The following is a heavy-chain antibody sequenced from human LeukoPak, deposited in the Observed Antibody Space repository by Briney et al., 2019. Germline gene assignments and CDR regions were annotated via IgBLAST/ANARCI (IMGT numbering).Heavy chain of an antibody. CDR2: IYYSGST. CDR1: GGSISSGGYY. CDR3: ASGYDSSGADAFDI. Sequence: PSLTLSLTCTVSGGSISSGGYYWSWIRQHPGKGLEWIGYIYYSGSTYYNPSLKSRVTISVDTSKNQFSLKLSSVTAADTAVYYCASGYDSSGADAFDIWGQGTMVTVSS. J-gene: IGHJ3*02. D-gene: IGHD3-22*01. V-gene: IGHV4-31*03.